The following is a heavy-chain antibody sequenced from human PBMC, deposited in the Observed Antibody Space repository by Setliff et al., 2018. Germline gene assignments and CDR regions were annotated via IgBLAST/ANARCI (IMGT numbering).Heavy chain of an antibody. D-gene: IGHD3-22*01. V-gene: IGHV4-39*01. CDR3: ARPNYYDSSGYYSYYFDY. CDR1: GGSISSSSYY. CDR2: IYYSGST. J-gene: IGHJ4*02. Sequence: SQTLSLTCTVSGGSISSSSYYWGWIRQPPGKGLEWIGSIYYSGSTYYNPSLKSRVTISVDTSKNQFSLKLSSVTAADTAVYYCARPNYYDSSGYYSYYFDYWGQGTLVTVSS.